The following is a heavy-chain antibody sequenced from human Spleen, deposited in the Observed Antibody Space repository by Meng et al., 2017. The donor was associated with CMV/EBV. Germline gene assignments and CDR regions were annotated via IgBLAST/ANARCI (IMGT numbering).Heavy chain of an antibody. V-gene: IGHV3-30*04. CDR1: GFTFSSYA. J-gene: IGHJ5*02. CDR3: ARDGTIFGDNWFDP. D-gene: IGHD3-3*01. CDR2: ISYDGSNK. Sequence: SGFTFSSYAMRWVRQAPGKGLEWVAVISYDGSNKYYADSVKGRFTISRDNSKNTLYLQMNSLRAEDTAVYYCARDGTIFGDNWFDPWGQGTLVTVSS.